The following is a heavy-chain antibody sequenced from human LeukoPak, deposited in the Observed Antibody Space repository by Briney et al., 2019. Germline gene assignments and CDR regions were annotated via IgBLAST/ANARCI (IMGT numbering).Heavy chain of an antibody. V-gene: IGHV4-59*08. J-gene: IGHJ4*02. CDR3: ARHYSTDPFDY. CDR2: ISHSGNT. D-gene: IGHD4-11*01. CDR1: GASINSYY. Sequence: SETLSLTCTASGASINSYYWSWIRQPPGKGLEWVACISHSGNTNHNPSLKTRVTISADTSKSQISPKLTSVTAADTATYYCARHYSTDPFDYWGQGTPVTVSS.